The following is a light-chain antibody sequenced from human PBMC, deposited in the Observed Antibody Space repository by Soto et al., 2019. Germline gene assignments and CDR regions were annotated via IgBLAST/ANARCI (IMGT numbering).Light chain of an antibody. J-gene: IGLJ2*01. CDR3: VSYAGSSQPA. Sequence: QSALTEPPSVSGSPGQSVAISCSGTSSDVGGYNYVSWYQQYPGRAPKLMIYDVNKWPSGVPDRFFGSKSGNTASLTVSGLQAEDEADYYCVSYAGSSQPAFGGGTKLTVL. CDR1: SSDVGGYNY. CDR2: DVN. V-gene: IGLV2-8*01.